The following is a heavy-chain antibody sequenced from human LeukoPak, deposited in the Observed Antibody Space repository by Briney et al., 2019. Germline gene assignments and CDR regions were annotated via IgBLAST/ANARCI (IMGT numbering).Heavy chain of an antibody. V-gene: IGHV3-74*03. CDR1: GFTFSTYW. CDR3: ARDLDWILFDY. Sequence: GGSLRLSCAASGFTFSTYWMHWVRQAPGKGLVWVSRIRPEGTTTAYADSGKGRFTISRDNAKNTLFLQMNSPSAEDTAVYYCARDLDWILFDYWGQGTLVTVSS. CDR2: IRPEGTTT. J-gene: IGHJ4*02. D-gene: IGHD3-9*01.